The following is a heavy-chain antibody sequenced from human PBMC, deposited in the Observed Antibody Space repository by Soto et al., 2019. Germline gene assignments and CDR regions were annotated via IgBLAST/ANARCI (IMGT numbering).Heavy chain of an antibody. D-gene: IGHD7-27*01. CDR1: GYTITIDG. J-gene: IGHJ6*02. V-gene: IGHV1-18*01. CDR3: ARDLGYYYGMDV. Sequence: ASVKVSCKTSGYTITIDGISWGRQAPGQGLEWMGWISAYNGNTNYAQKLQGRVTMTTDTSTSTAYMELRSLRSDDTAVYYCARDLGYYYGMDVWGQGTTVTVSS. CDR2: ISAYNGNT.